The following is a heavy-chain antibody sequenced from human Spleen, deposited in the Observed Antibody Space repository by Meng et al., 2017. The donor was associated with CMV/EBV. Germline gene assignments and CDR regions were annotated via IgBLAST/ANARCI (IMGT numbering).Heavy chain of an antibody. D-gene: IGHD4-17*01. J-gene: IGHJ6*02. CDR3: ARDSTTAVTVGDGMDV. CDR1: VFIFNTYS. Sequence: GESLKISCAASVFIFNTYSIHWVRQAPGKGLEWVAAISYDGRNEYYGDSVKGRITFSRDNSKNTLYLQLDSLRTEDTALYYCARDSTTAVTVGDGMDVWGQGTTVTVSS. CDR2: ISYDGRNE. V-gene: IGHV3-30*04.